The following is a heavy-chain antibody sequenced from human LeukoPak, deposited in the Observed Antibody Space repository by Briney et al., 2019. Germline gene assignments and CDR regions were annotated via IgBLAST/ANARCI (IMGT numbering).Heavy chain of an antibody. CDR3: VVSIGWPAY. CDR2: IDNDGSST. J-gene: IGHJ4*02. Sequence: PGGSLRLSCAASGFSFNDHWMHWVRQAPGKGLEWVSRIDNDGSSTRYADSVTGRFTISRDIAKNTLYLQMNSLRADDTAVYYCVVSIGWPAYWDQGTLVTVSS. V-gene: IGHV3-74*01. CDR1: GFSFNDHW. D-gene: IGHD6-19*01.